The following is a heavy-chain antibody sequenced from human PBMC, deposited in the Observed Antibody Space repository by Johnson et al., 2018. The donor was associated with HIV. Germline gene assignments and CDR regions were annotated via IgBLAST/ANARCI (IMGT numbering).Heavy chain of an antibody. J-gene: IGHJ3*02. CDR1: GFTFDDYA. Sequence: VESGGGLVQPGRSLRLSCAASGFTFDDYAMHWVRQAPGKGLEWVSYISSSGSTIYYADSVKGRFTISRDNAKNSLYLQMNSLRAEDTAVYYCARVEWELELLGAFDIWGQGTMVTVSS. V-gene: IGHV3-48*03. D-gene: IGHD1-7*01. CDR3: ARVEWELELLGAFDI. CDR2: ISSSGSTI.